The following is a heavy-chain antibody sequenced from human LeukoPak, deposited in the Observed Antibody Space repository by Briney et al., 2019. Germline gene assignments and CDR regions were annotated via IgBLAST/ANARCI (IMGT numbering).Heavy chain of an antibody. J-gene: IGHJ4*02. CDR3: ARAGVGATLHNDY. CDR1: GGTFSSYA. D-gene: IGHD1-26*01. Sequence: SVKVSCNASGGTFSSYAISWERQAPGQGLELMGRIIPILGVANYAQKFQCRVTITADKSTSTAYMELSSLRSEDAAVYYCARAGVGATLHNDYWGQGTLVSVSS. V-gene: IGHV1-69*04. CDR2: IIPILGVA.